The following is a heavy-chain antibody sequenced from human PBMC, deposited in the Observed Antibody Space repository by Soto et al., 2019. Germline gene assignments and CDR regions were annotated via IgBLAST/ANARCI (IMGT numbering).Heavy chain of an antibody. CDR3: ARDSGDSSGYIFDY. CDR2: INPRGGST. V-gene: IGHV1-46*02. Sequence: ASLKVSCKASGYTFNSYYMHWVRQAPGQGLEWMGIINPRGGSTSYAQQFQGTVTMTSDTSTRTVYMELSSLRSEDTAVYYCARDSGDSSGYIFDYWGQGTRVTVSS. CDR1: GYTFNSYY. J-gene: IGHJ4*02. D-gene: IGHD3-22*01.